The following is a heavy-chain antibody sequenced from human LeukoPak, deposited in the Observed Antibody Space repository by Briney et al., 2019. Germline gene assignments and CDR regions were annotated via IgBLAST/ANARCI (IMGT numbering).Heavy chain of an antibody. J-gene: IGHJ4*02. D-gene: IGHD5-18*01. Sequence: ASVKVSCKASGYTFTSYGISWVRQAPGQGLEWMGWISAYNGNTNYAQKLQGRVTMTTDTSTSTAYMELRSLRSDDTAVYYCARDLNTAMVQYYSDYWGQGTLVTVSS. V-gene: IGHV1-18*01. CDR2: ISAYNGNT. CDR3: ARDLNTAMVQYYSDY. CDR1: GYTFTSYG.